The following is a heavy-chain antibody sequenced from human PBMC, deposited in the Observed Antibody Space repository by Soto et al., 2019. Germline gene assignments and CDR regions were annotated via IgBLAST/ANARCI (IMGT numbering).Heavy chain of an antibody. Sequence: QLQLQESGSGLVKPSQTLSLTCAVSGGSINSGDFSLSWIRQPPGKALEWIGYIYHSGSTYYNPSRTSRVTLSVDRSKNQFSLKLSSVTAADTAVYYCARGRYCSSTSCSPNWFDPWGQGTLVTVSS. CDR3: ARGRYCSSTSCSPNWFDP. CDR2: IYHSGST. CDR1: GGSINSGDFS. J-gene: IGHJ5*02. D-gene: IGHD2-2*01. V-gene: IGHV4-30-2*01.